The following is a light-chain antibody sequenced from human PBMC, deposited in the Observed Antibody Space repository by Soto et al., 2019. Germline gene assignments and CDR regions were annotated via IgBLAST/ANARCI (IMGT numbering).Light chain of an antibody. Sequence: EIVLTQSPGTLSLSPGERATLSCRASQSVSSSYLAWYQQKPGQAPRLLIYGASSRATGIPDRFSGSGSVTDFTITISRLEPEDLAVDYCQQYGSSPYTFGQGTKLEIK. CDR1: QSVSSSY. CDR3: QQYGSSPYT. J-gene: IGKJ2*01. CDR2: GAS. V-gene: IGKV3-20*01.